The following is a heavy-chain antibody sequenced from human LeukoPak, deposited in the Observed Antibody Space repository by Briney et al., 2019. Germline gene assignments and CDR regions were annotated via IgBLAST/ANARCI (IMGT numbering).Heavy chain of an antibody. D-gene: IGHD6-13*01. CDR1: GFTFSSYA. Sequence: SGGSLRLSCAASGFTFSSYAMHWVRQAPGKGLEWVAVISYDGSNKYYADSVKGRFTISRDNSKNTLNLQMNSLRAEDTAVYYCARDRLYSSSWIYYYYGMDVWGQGTTVTVSS. J-gene: IGHJ6*02. V-gene: IGHV3-30-3*01. CDR2: ISYDGSNK. CDR3: ARDRLYSSSWIYYYYGMDV.